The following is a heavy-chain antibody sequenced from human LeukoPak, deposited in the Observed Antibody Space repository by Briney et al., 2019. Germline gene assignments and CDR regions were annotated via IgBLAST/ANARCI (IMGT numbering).Heavy chain of an antibody. V-gene: IGHV3-23*01. CDR2: VGGSGDST. CDR1: GFTFSSYD. CDR3: ALHHGSYYPGRWFDP. J-gene: IGHJ5*02. Sequence: PGGSLRLSCAASGFTFSSYDMSWVRQAPGKGLEWVSGVGGSGDSTHYADSVKGRFTISRDNSKNTLYLQMNSLRAEDTAVYYCALHHGSYYPGRWFDPWGQGTLVTVSS. D-gene: IGHD1-26*01.